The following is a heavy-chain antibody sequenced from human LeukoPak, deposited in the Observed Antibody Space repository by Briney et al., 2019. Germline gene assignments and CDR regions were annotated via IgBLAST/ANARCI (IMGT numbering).Heavy chain of an antibody. CDR3: NRGHFFTPSSQDYDSIYI. D-gene: IGHD3-22*01. J-gene: IGHJ3*02. CDR2: FHHSGST. CDR1: GGSISSGRYS. V-gene: IGHV4-30-2*01. Sequence: SETLSLTCAVSGGSISSGRYSWSWIRQPPGKGLEWVGHFHHSGSTYYTPSLKSRVTISVDRSRNEFSLKLSSVTAADTAVYFRNRGHFFTPSSQDYDSIYIWGQGNLVTVSS.